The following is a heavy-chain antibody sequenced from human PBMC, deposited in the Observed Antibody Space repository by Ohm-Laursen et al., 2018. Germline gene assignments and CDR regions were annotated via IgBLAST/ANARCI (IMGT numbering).Heavy chain of an antibody. CDR1: GFTVNNNY. J-gene: IGHJ4*02. CDR2: IHSGGNT. Sequence: SLRLSCAASGFTVNNNYMSWVRQAPGKGLEWVSVIHSGGNTYYVDSVKGRFTISRDNSKNTLYLQMNSLRAEDTAVYYCAREAYSSTALDYWGQGTLVTVSS. D-gene: IGHD2-2*01. V-gene: IGHV3-66*01. CDR3: AREAYSSTALDY.